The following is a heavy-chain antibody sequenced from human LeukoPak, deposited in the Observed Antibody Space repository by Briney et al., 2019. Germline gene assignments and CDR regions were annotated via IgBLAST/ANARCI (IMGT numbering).Heavy chain of an antibody. CDR3: TKDLNYFAN. CDR1: GFTFSSYS. CDR2: ITGVDDAT. V-gene: IGHV3-23*01. J-gene: IGHJ4*02. Sequence: GGSLRLSCAASGFTFSSYSMNWVRQAPGKGLEWVSGITGVDDATYYADSVKGRFTISRDNPNNILYLQMNSLRAEDTAIYYCTKDLNYFANWGQGTLVTVSS. D-gene: IGHD3-10*01.